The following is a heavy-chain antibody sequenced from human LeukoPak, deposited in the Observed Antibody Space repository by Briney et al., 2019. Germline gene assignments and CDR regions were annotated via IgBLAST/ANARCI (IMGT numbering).Heavy chain of an antibody. CDR2: IYYSGST. Sequence: SETLSLTCTVSGGSISSGGYYWSWIRQHPGKCLEWIGYIYYSGSTYYNPSLKSRVTISVDTSKNQFSLKLSSVTAADTAVYYCARSYCGGDCYLGYYFDYWGQGTLVTVSS. D-gene: IGHD2-21*02. V-gene: IGHV4-31*03. CDR3: ARSYCGGDCYLGYYFDY. J-gene: IGHJ4*02. CDR1: GGSISSGGYY.